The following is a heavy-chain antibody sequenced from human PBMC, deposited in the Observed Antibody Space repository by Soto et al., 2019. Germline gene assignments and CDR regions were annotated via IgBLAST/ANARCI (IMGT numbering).Heavy chain of an antibody. CDR2: SNPNSGNI. Sequence: ASVKVSCKASGNTFTSYDINWVRQATGHGLEWMGWSNPNSGNIGYAQKFQGRVTMTRDTAIRTAYMEVSRLRSDDTAVYYCARGRASGSYYLLDYWGKGALVTVSS. J-gene: IGHJ4*02. D-gene: IGHD3-10*01. CDR3: ARGRASGSYYLLDY. CDR1: GNTFTSYD. V-gene: IGHV1-8*01.